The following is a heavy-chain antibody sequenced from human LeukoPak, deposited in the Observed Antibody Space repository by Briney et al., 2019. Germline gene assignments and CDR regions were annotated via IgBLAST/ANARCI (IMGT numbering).Heavy chain of an antibody. J-gene: IGHJ4*02. V-gene: IGHV5-51*01. CDR2: IYPGDSDT. D-gene: IGHD6-6*01. CDR1: GYSFSTYW. Sequence: GESLRISCKGSGYSFSTYWIAWVRQMPGKGLEWMGIIYPGDSDTRYSPSFQGQVTISADKSITTAYLQWSSLKASDSAIYYCARLIGGPARPGFDYWGQGTLVTVSS. CDR3: ARLIGGPARPGFDY.